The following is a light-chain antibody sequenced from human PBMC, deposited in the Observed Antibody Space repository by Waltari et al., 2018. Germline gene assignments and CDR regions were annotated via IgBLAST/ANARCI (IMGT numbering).Light chain of an antibody. Sequence: QSALTQPPSASGSPGQSVTISCTGTSSDVGAYTYVSWYQQYPDKAPKLMIYEVTKRPPGVPDRFSGSKSGNTASLTVSGLQAEDEADYYCISYAGNNKYVLGAGTKVTVL. CDR1: SSDVGAYTY. J-gene: IGLJ1*01. CDR2: EVT. V-gene: IGLV2-8*01. CDR3: ISYAGNNKYV.